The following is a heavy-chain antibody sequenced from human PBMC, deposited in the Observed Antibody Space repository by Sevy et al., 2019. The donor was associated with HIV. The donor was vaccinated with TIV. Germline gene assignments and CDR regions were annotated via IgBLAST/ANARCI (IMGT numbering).Heavy chain of an antibody. CDR1: GFTFSSYS. CDR2: ISSSSSYI. CDR3: ARDRKQQLVLGFDY. D-gene: IGHD6-13*01. Sequence: GGSLRLSCAASGFTFSSYSMNWVRQAPGKGLEWVSSISSSSSYIYYADSVKGRFIISRDNAKNSLYLQMNSLRAEDTAVYYCARDRKQQLVLGFDYWGQGTLVTVSS. J-gene: IGHJ4*02. V-gene: IGHV3-21*01.